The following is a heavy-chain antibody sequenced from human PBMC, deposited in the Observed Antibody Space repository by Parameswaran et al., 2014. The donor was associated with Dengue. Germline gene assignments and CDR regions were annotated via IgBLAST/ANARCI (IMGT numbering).Heavy chain of an antibody. CDR2: INPNSGGT. D-gene: IGHD6-13*01. Sequence: WVRQAPGQGLEWMGWINPNSGGTNYAQKFQGWVTMTRDTSISTAYMELSRLRSDDTAAYYCVSSSRYYGMDVWGQGTTVTVSS. J-gene: IGHJ6*02. CDR3: VSSSRYYGMDV. V-gene: IGHV1-2*04.